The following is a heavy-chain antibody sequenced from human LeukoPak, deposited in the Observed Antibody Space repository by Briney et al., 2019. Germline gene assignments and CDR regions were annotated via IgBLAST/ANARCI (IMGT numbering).Heavy chain of an antibody. CDR2: ISAYNGNT. CDR1: GYTFTSYG. D-gene: IGHD3-10*01. CDR3: ASLTMVQGVISEVDY. Sequence: GASVKVSCKASGYTFTSYGISWVRQAPGQGLEWMGWISAYNGNTNYAQKLQGRVTMTTDTSTSTAYMELRSLRSDDTAVYYCASLTMVQGVISEVDYWGQGTLVTVPS. V-gene: IGHV1-18*01. J-gene: IGHJ4*02.